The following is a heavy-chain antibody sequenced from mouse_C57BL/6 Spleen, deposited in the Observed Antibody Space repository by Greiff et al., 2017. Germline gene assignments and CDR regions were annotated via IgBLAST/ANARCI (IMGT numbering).Heavy chain of an antibody. J-gene: IGHJ3*01. D-gene: IGHD2-4*01. V-gene: IGHV1-47*01. CDR1: GYTFTTYP. CDR2: FHPYNDDT. CDR3: ERSGRIYDYPAWFAY. Sequence: VQLQQSGAELVKPGASVKMSCKASGYTFTTYPIEWMKQNHGKSLEWIGNFHPYNDDTKYNEKFKGKATLTVDKSSSTVYLELSRLTSDDSAVXYCERSGRIYDYPAWFAYWGQGTMVTVSA.